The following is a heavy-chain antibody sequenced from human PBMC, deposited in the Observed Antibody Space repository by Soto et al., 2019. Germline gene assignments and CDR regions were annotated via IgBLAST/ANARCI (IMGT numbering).Heavy chain of an antibody. V-gene: IGHV1-46*01. Sequence: ASVKVSCKASGYTFTSYYMHWVRQAPGQGLEWMGIINPSGGSTSYAQKFQGRVTMTRDTSTSTVYMELSSLRSEDTAVYYCAGGYCSSTSCPSPHYYYYYGMDVWGQGTTVTASS. D-gene: IGHD2-2*01. CDR2: INPSGGST. CDR1: GYTFTSYY. J-gene: IGHJ6*02. CDR3: AGGYCSSTSCPSPHYYYYYGMDV.